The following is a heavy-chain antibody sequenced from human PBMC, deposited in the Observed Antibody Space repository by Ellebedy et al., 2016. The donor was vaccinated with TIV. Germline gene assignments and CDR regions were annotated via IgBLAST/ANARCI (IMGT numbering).Heavy chain of an antibody. D-gene: IGHD5-12*01. Sequence: ASVKVSCKASGYTFTGYYMHWVRQAPGQGLEWMGWISAYNGNTNYAQKLQGRVTMTTDTSTSTAYMELRSLRSDDTAVYYCARVRGDQGGYVVDYWGQGTLVTVSS. CDR1: GYTFTGYY. V-gene: IGHV1-18*04. J-gene: IGHJ4*02. CDR3: ARVRGDQGGYVVDY. CDR2: ISAYNGNT.